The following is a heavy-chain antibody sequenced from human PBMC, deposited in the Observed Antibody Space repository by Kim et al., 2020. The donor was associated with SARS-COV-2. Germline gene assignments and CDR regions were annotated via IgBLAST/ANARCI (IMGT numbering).Heavy chain of an antibody. D-gene: IGHD2-15*01. CDR3: ARECSGGSCNVDY. Sequence: SVKVSCKASGGTFSSYTISWVRQAPGQGLEWMGRIIPILGIANYAQKFQGRVTITADKSTSTAYMELSSLRSEDTAVYYCARECSGGSCNVDYWGQGTLVTVSS. CDR1: GGTFSSYT. V-gene: IGHV1-69*04. J-gene: IGHJ4*02. CDR2: IIPILGIA.